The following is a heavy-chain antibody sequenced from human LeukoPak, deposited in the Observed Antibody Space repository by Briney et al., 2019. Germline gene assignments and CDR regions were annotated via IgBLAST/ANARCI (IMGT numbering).Heavy chain of an antibody. D-gene: IGHD2-2*01. J-gene: IGHJ5*02. CDR1: GGSISSSSYF. V-gene: IGHV4-39*07. Sequence: PSETLSLTCTVSGGSISSSSYFWGWIRRPPGKGLEWIGSISYTGGTYSNPSLKSRVTMSVDTSKNQFSLKLSSVTAADTAVFFCARGVVPAALWQNWFDPWGQGSLVIVSS. CDR2: ISYTGGT. CDR3: ARGVVPAALWQNWFDP.